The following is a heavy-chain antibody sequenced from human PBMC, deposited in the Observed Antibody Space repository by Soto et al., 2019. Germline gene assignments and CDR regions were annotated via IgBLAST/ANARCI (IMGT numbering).Heavy chain of an antibody. Sequence: SETLSLTCTVSGGSLSSYYWSWIRQPPGKGLEWIGYIYYSGSTNYNPSLKSRVTISVDTSKNQFSLKLSSVTAADTAVYYCARLIGSGSYYNLEYYYYGMDVWGQGTTVTVSS. J-gene: IGHJ6*02. CDR1: GGSLSSYY. CDR2: IYYSGST. V-gene: IGHV4-59*01. CDR3: ARLIGSGSYYNLEYYYYGMDV. D-gene: IGHD3-10*01.